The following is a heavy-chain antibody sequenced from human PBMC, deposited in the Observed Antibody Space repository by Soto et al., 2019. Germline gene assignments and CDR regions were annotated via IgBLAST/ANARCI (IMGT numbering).Heavy chain of an antibody. CDR1: GFTFGSFA. CDR2: VSWNGSRP. V-gene: IGHV3-35*01. D-gene: IGHD3-3*01. J-gene: IGHJ3*02. Sequence: PGGSLRLSCAASGFTFGSFAMHWVRQAPGKGLEWVSGVSWNGSRPHYADSVKGRFIISRDNSRNTLYLQTNSLRAEDTAVYYCVRRYYDFWSGYYAFDIWGQGTMVTVSS. CDR3: VRRYYDFWSGYYAFDI.